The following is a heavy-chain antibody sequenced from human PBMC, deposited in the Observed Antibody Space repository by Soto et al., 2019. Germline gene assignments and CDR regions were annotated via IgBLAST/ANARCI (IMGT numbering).Heavy chain of an antibody. J-gene: IGHJ3*02. Sequence: GESLKISCKGSGYSFTSYWIGWVRQMPGKGLEWMGIIYPGDSDTRYSPSFQGQVTISADKSISTASLQWSSLKASDTAMYYCASPQWLVQGGNAFDSGGQGTIVTVS. CDR2: IYPGDSDT. V-gene: IGHV5-51*01. D-gene: IGHD6-19*01. CDR1: GYSFTSYW. CDR3: ASPQWLVQGGNAFDS.